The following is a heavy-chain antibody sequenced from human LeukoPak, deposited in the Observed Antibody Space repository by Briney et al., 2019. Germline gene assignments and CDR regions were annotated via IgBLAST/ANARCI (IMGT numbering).Heavy chain of an antibody. CDR2: ISYDGSNK. J-gene: IGHJ4*02. D-gene: IGHD1-26*01. CDR3: AKDWGQRGVGASLGH. CDR1: GFTFSSYA. Sequence: GGSLRLSCAASGFTFSSYAMHWVRQAPGKGLEWVAVISYDGSNKYYADSVKGRFTISRDNSKNAVDLQLNSLRDEDTAVYYCAKDWGQRGVGASLGHWGQGTLVIVSS. V-gene: IGHV3-30*04.